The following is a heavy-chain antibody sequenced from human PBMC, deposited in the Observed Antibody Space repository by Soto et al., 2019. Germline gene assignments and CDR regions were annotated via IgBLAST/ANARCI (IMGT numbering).Heavy chain of an antibody. Sequence: QVQLVQSGAEVKKPGSSVKVSCRASGDTFSSYTVNWVRQAPGRGLEWLGRIIPVLGTTDYAQKFKGRVKITADKSTNIVYIELSSLRYEDRAVYYCARRRYCGYDCYHKHYYGMDVWGQGTTVTVAS. CDR3: ARRRYCGYDCYHKHYYGMDV. D-gene: IGHD2-21*02. CDR1: GDTFSSYT. V-gene: IGHV1-69*08. J-gene: IGHJ6*02. CDR2: IIPVLGTT.